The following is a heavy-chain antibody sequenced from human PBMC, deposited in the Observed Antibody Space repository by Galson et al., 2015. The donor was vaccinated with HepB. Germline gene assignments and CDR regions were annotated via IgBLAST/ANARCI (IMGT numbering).Heavy chain of an antibody. V-gene: IGHV1-69*13. D-gene: IGHD3-16*02. J-gene: IGHJ6*03. Sequence: SVKVSCKASGGTFSSYAISWVRQAPGQGLEWMGGIIPIFGTANYAQKFQGRVTITADESTSTAYMELSSLRSEDTAVYYCARGAPDRLTVKYYYYMDVWGKGTTVTVSS. CDR1: GGTFSSYA. CDR3: ARGAPDRLTVKYYYYMDV. CDR2: IIPIFGTA.